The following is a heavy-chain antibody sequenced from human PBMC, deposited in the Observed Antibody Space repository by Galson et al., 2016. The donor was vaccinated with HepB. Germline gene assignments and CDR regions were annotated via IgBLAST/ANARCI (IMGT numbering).Heavy chain of an antibody. V-gene: IGHV4-61*08. CDR1: GGSISSGDYH. CDR2: IYYSGST. Sequence: SETLSLTCTVSGGSISSGDYHWSWIRQPPGKGLDWIGYIYYSGSTNYNPSLKSRVTISVDTSKNQFSLKLSSVTAADTAVYYCARDLLWLEGDTYAMDVWGQGTTVTVSS. D-gene: IGHD1-26*01. CDR3: ARDLLWLEGDTYAMDV. J-gene: IGHJ6*02.